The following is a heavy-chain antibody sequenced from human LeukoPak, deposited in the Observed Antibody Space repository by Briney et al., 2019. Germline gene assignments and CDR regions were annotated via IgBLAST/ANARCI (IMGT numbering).Heavy chain of an antibody. CDR1: GGSISSGSYY. Sequence: SETLSLTCTVSGGSISSGSYYWSWIRQPAGKGLEWIGRIYRTGNTEFSPSLKSRLTISVDTSKNQFSLKLRSVTAADTAVYYCAAESDSARFTGGDFDFWGQGTLVTVSS. V-gene: IGHV4-61*02. D-gene: IGHD2-8*02. CDR2: IYRTGNT. CDR3: AAESDSARFTGGDFDF. J-gene: IGHJ4*02.